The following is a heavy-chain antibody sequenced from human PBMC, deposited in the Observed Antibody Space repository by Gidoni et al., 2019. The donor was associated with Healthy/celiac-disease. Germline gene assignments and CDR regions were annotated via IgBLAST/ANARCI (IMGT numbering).Heavy chain of an antibody. V-gene: IGHV3-13*01. CDR3: ARAPASSSWYAFDI. J-gene: IGHJ3*02. Sequence: EVQLVESGGGLVQPGGSLRLSCAASGFTFSSYDMHWVRQATGKGLEWVSAIGTAGDTYYPGSVKGRFTISRENAKNSLYLQMNSLRAGDTAVYYCARAPASSSWYAFDIWGQGTMVTVSS. D-gene: IGHD6-13*01. CDR1: GFTFSSYD. CDR2: IGTAGDT.